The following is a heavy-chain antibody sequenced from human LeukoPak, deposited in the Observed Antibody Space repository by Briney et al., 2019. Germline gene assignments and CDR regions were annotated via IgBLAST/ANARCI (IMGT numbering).Heavy chain of an antibody. Sequence: GGSLRLSCTVSGFTFSTYDMSWVRKAPRKGMEWVSTVRVNGRSTYYADSVMGRFTISRDNSKNTLYLQMNSLRAEDTAVYYCARDGGYSYGYPYFDYWGQGTLVTVSS. J-gene: IGHJ4*02. CDR3: ARDGGYSYGYPYFDY. D-gene: IGHD5-18*01. CDR1: GFTFSTYD. V-gene: IGHV3-23*01. CDR2: VRVNGRST.